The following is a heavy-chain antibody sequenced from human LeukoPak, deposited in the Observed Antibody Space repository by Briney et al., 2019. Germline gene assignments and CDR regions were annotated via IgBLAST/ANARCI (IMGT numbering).Heavy chain of an antibody. CDR3: ARGASSFGY. Sequence: SETLSLTCTVSGGSISGYYWSWIRQPPGRALEWIGFIFYSGSTNYNPSLKSRVTISVDTSKNQFSLKLSSVTAADTALYYCARGASSFGYWGQGTLVTVSS. CDR2: IFYSGST. J-gene: IGHJ4*02. CDR1: GGSISGYY. V-gene: IGHV4-59*01.